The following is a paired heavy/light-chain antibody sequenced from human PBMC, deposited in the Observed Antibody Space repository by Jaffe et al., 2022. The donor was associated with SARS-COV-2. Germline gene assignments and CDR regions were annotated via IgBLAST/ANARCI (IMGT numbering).Heavy chain of an antibody. V-gene: IGHV3-33*01. CDR1: GFTFSSHG. J-gene: IGHJ6*02. CDR2: IWYDGNYK. Sequence: QVQLVESGGGVVQPGRSLRLSCAASGFTFSSHGMHWVRQAPGKGLEWVAVIWYDGNYKYYGDSVKGRFTISRDNSKNTLLLQMNSLRTEDTAVYYCARDLPDVDYNYFYGMDVWGQGTTVTVSS. D-gene: IGHD3-16*01. CDR3: ARDLPDVDYNYFYGMDV.
Light chain of an antibody. CDR2: AAS. CDR1: QGISNW. V-gene: IGKV1D-12*01. Sequence: DIQMTQSPSSVSASVGDRVTITCRANQGISNWLTWYQQRPGKAPKLLIYAASSLQSGVPSRFSGSRSGTDFTLTISSLQPEDFATYYCQQANSFPWTFGQGTKVEIK. CDR3: QQANSFPWT. J-gene: IGKJ1*01.